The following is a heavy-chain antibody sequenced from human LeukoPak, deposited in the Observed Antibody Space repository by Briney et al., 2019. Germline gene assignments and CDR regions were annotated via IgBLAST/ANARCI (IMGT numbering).Heavy chain of an antibody. V-gene: IGHV3-74*03. Sequence: GGSLRLSCAASGFTFSNYWMYWVRQAPGKGLVSVSRINNDGSSITYADSVKGRFTISRDNAKNTLFLQMNSLRPEDTAVYYCVRRENDGHTDLWGQRTMVADSS. CDR3: VRRENDGHTDL. CDR1: GFTFSNYW. CDR2: INNDGSSI. J-gene: IGHJ5*02. D-gene: IGHD5-24*01.